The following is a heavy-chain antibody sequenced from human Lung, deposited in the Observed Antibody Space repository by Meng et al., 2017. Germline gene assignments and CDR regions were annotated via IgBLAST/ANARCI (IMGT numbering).Heavy chain of an antibody. Sequence: GESLKISCVASGLTFNNFAMNWVRQGPGKGLEWVAAITGGGGNTYYADSLKGRFTISRDNSENTLHLQMTSLRAEDTATYFCAKARTGMFTEYFDFWGRGTLVTVSS. D-gene: IGHD6-6*01. CDR2: ITGGGGNT. V-gene: IGHV3-23*01. J-gene: IGHJ4*02. CDR1: GLTFNNFA. CDR3: AKARTGMFTEYFDF.